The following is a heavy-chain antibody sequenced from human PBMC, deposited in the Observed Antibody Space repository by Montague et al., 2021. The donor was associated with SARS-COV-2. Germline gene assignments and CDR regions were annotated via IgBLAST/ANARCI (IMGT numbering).Heavy chain of an antibody. CDR2: INYSGRT. V-gene: IGHV4-59*01. J-gene: IGHJ5*02. CDR1: GDSISSYY. D-gene: IGHD3-16*01. Sequence: SETLSLTCHVSGDSISSYYYNWIRQSPGKGLEWIGFINYSGRTNYNPSLKSRTTLSLDTSKTQISLKVNSVTAADTAIYYCATTLTMPGGDTPNWFDPWGQGTLVTVSS. CDR3: ATTLTMPGGDTPNWFDP.